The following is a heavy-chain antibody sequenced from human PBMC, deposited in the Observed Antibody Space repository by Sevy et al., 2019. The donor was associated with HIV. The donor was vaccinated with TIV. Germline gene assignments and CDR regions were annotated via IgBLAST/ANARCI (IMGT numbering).Heavy chain of an antibody. CDR3: AGEGGLVDYGMDV. CDR1: GGSVSSGSYY. Sequence: SETLSLTCTVSGGSVSSGSYYWSWIRQPPGKGLEWIGFIYDTGSTRYNPSLQSRVTISVDTSKNQFSLKLTSVSAADTAFYYGAGEGGLVDYGMDVWGQGTTVTVSS. D-gene: IGHD2-15*01. J-gene: IGHJ6*02. V-gene: IGHV4-61*01. CDR2: IYDTGST.